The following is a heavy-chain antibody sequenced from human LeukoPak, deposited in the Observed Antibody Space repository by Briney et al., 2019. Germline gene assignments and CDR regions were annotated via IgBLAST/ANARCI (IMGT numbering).Heavy chain of an antibody. J-gene: IGHJ4*02. D-gene: IGHD5-18*01. CDR1: GFIFSSYS. CDR3: ARDRSGYTFDD. Sequence: PGGSLRLSCAASGFIFSSYSMNWIRQAPGKGQDWVSSISATGNYIYYADSVKGRFTISRDNAKNSLYLQMNSLRAEDTAVYYCARDRSGYTFDDWGQGTLVTVSS. CDR2: ISATGNYI. V-gene: IGHV3-21*01.